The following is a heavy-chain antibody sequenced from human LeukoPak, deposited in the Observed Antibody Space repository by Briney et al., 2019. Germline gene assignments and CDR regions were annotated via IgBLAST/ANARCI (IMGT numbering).Heavy chain of an antibody. CDR3: ARTVEMATIDY. D-gene: IGHD5-24*01. J-gene: IGHJ4*02. CDR1: GYSISSGYY. V-gene: IGHV4-38-2*02. Sequence: SETLSLTCTVSGYSISSGYYWGWIRQPPGKGLEWIGSIYHSGSTYYNPSLKSRVTISVDTSKNQFSLKLSSVTAADTAVYYRARTVEMATIDYWGQGTLVTVSS. CDR2: IYHSGST.